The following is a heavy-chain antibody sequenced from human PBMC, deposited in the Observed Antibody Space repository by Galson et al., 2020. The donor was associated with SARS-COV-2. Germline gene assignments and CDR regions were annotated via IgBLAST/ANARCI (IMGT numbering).Heavy chain of an antibody. V-gene: IGHV5-51*01. CDR1: GYTFPNYW. Sequence: GESLKISCKGSGYTFPNYWIGWVRQMPGKGLEWMGIIYPSDSDTRYSPSFQGQVTISVDKSISTAYLHWSSLKASDTAMYYCARSPLIGWFDTWGQGTLVTVSS. J-gene: IGHJ5*02. CDR3: ARSPLIGWFDT. CDR2: IYPSDSDT. D-gene: IGHD3-3*01.